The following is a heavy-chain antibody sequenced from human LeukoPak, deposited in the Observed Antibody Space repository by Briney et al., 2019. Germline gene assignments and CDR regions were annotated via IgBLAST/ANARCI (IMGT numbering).Heavy chain of an antibody. CDR3: ARVRQTYYYDSSGYPRLYFDL. CDR2: IYYSGST. J-gene: IGHJ2*01. CDR1: GGSISSGGYY. Sequence: SETLSLTCTVSGGSISSGGYYWSWIRQPPGKGLEWIGYIYYSGSTNYNPSLKSRVTISVDTSKNQFSLKLSSVTAADTAVYYCARVRQTYYYDSSGYPRLYFDLWGRGTLVTVSP. D-gene: IGHD3-22*01. V-gene: IGHV4-61*08.